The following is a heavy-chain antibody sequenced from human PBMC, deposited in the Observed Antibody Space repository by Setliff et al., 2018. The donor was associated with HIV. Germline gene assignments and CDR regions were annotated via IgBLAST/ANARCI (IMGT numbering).Heavy chain of an antibody. CDR1: GLTFSNYW. J-gene: IGHJ4*02. CDR2: ISYDGSNK. V-gene: IGHV3-30*03. CDR3: AREEYTQYYFDY. D-gene: IGHD6-6*01. Sequence: PGGSLRLSCAASGLTFSNYWMAWVRQAPGKGLEWVAVISYDGSNKFYADSVKGRFTISRDNSKNTLYLQMNSLRAEDTAVYYCAREEYTQYYFDYWGQGTLVTVSS.